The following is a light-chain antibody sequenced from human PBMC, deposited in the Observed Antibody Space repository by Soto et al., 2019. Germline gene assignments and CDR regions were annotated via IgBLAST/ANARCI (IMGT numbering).Light chain of an antibody. CDR3: QVWDSSSDHAV. CDR2: YDS. V-gene: IGLV3-21*04. Sequence: SYELTQPPSVSVAPGKTARITCGGNNIGSKSVHWYQQKPGQAPVLVIYYDSDRPSGIPERFSGSNSGNTATLTISRVEAGDEADYYCQVWDSSSDHAVFGEGTQLTVL. J-gene: IGLJ7*01. CDR1: NIGSKS.